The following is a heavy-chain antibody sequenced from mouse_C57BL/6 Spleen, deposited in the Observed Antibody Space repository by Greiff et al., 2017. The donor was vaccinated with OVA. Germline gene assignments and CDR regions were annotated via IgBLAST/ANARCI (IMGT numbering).Heavy chain of an antibody. J-gene: IGHJ4*01. D-gene: IGHD2-5*01. V-gene: IGHV3-6*01. CDR3: ARDNSNAMDY. CDR1: GYSITSGYY. Sequence: EESGPGLVKPSQSLSLTCSVTGYSITSGYYWNWIRQFPGNKLEWMGYISYDGSNNYNPSLKNRISITRDTSKNQFFLKLNSVTTEDTATYYCARDNSNAMDYWGQGTSVTVSS. CDR2: ISYDGSN.